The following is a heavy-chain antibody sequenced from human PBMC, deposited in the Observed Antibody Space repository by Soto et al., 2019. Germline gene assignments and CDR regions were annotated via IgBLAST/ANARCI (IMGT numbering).Heavy chain of an antibody. J-gene: IGHJ3*02. Sequence: SETLSLTCTVSGGSISSSSYYWGWIRQPPGKGLEWIGSIYYSGSTYYNPSLKSRVTISVDTSKNQFSLKLSSVTAADTAVYYCARYTAMVTNPDDAFDIWGQGTMVTVSS. CDR3: ARYTAMVTNPDDAFDI. V-gene: IGHV4-39*01. CDR1: GGSISSSSYY. D-gene: IGHD5-18*01. CDR2: IYYSGST.